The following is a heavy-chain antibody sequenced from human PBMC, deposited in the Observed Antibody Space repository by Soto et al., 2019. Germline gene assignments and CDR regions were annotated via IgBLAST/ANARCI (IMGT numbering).Heavy chain of an antibody. V-gene: IGHV4-39*01. CDR2: IYYSGST. CDR3: ARLETSGWYFDY. CDR1: GGSISSSSYY. D-gene: IGHD6-19*01. Sequence: PSETLSLTCTVSGGSISSSSYYWGWIRQPPGKGLEWIGSIYYSGSTYYNPSLKSRVTISVDTSKNQSSLKLSSVTAADTAVYYCARLETSGWYFDYWGQGTLVTVSS. J-gene: IGHJ4*02.